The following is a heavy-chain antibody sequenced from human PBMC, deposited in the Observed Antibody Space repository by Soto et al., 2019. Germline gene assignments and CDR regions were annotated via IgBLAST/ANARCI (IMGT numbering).Heavy chain of an antibody. Sequence: SLRLSCAASGFNFSHYAMHWVRQAPGKGLEWLAIISLEGSNKYSAKPVKDRFTISRDNSKSTLYLQMNSLRPEDTAVYYCAKDWATPVAARLFDSWGQGTPVTVSS. V-gene: IGHV3-30*18. CDR3: AKDWATPVAARLFDS. CDR1: GFNFSHYA. J-gene: IGHJ4*02. D-gene: IGHD6-19*01. CDR2: ISLEGSNK.